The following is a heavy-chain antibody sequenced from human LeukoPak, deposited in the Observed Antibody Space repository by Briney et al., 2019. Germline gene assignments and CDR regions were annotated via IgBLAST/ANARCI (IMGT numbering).Heavy chain of an antibody. CDR2: INPNSGGT. CDR3: ARDHHGMDV. V-gene: IGHV1-2*04. J-gene: IGHJ6*02. CDR1: GYNLTDYY. Sequence: GASVKVSCKASGYNLTDYYIHWVRQAPGQGLEWMGWINPNSGGTNYAQKFQGWVTMTRDTSISTAYMELSRLRSDDTAVYYCARDHHGMDVWGQGTTVTVSS.